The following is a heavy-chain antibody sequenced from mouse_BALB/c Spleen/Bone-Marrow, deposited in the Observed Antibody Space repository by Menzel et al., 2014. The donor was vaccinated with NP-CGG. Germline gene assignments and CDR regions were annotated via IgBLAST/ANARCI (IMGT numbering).Heavy chain of an antibody. J-gene: IGHJ4*01. CDR1: GFAFSRYD. CDR3: VRHKNYYAMDY. CDR2: ITNGGDNT. V-gene: IGHV5-12-1*01. Sequence: EVQLVESGGGLVKPGGSLKPSCAASGFAFSRYDMSWVRQTPEKRLEWVAYITNGGDNTYYPDTVKGRFTISRDNAKNTLYLQMSSLKSEDTAMYYCVRHKNYYAMDYWGQGTSVTVSS.